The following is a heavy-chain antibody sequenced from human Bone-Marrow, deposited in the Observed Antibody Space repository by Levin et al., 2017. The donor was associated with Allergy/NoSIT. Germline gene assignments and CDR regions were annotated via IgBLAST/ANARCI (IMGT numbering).Heavy chain of an antibody. D-gene: IGHD5-12*01. CDR2: LSGSGRDT. V-gene: IGHV3-23*01. J-gene: IGHJ4*02. CDR3: AKGTGYDLEGYYFDQ. Sequence: GESLKISCVASHFTFSSYAMTWVRQAPGKGLEWVSTLSGSGRDTYYADSVKGRFTISRDNSPNTLYLQINSLRAEDTAVYFCAKGTGYDLEGYYFDQWGQGALITVSS. CDR1: HFTFSSYA.